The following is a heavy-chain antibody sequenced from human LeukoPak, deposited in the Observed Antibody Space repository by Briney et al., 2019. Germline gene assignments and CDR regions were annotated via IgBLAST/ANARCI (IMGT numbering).Heavy chain of an antibody. Sequence: SETLSLTCAVTGGSISSSNWWSWVRQPPGKGLEWIGEIYHSGSTNYNPSFKSRVTISVDKSKNQFSLNLSSVTAADTAVYYCARQGPPAATWFDPWGQGTLVTVFS. J-gene: IGHJ5*02. CDR2: IYHSGST. V-gene: IGHV4-4*02. D-gene: IGHD2-2*01. CDR3: ARQGPPAATWFDP. CDR1: GGSISSSNW.